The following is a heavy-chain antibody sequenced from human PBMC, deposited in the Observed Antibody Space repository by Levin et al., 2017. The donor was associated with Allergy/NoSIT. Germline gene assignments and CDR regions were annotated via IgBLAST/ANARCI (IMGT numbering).Heavy chain of an antibody. Sequence: PGGSLRLSCVTSGFTFTDHYMDWFRQAPGKGLEWVGRSRNKPNSYTTEYAASVKGRFSVSRDESRNSLYLQMTSLNSGDTALYYCTAGAPGSAPADHWGQGTLVTVSS. D-gene: IGHD3-10*01. J-gene: IGHJ4*02. CDR3: TAGAPGSAPADH. CDR1: GFTFTDHY. V-gene: IGHV3-72*01. CDR2: SRNKPNSYTT.